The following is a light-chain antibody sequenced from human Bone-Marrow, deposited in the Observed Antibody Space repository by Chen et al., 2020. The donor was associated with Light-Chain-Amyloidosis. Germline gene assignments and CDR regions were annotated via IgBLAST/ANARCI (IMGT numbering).Light chain of an antibody. V-gene: IGLV6-57*01. CDR1: SGSIATNY. Sequence: NFMLTQPHSVSESPGKTVIISCTRSSGSIATNYVQWYQQRPGSSPTTVIYEDDQRPSGVPDRFSGSIDRSSNSASLTISGRKTEDEADYYYQSYQCSSQGVFGGGTKLTVL. CDR2: EDD. J-gene: IGLJ3*02. CDR3: QSYQCSSQGV.